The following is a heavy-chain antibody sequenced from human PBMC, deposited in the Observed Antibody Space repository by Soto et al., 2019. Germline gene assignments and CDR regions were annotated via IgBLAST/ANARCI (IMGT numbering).Heavy chain of an antibody. CDR2: IRSKTHSYAT. J-gene: IGHJ4*02. V-gene: IGHV3-73*02. D-gene: IGHD1-26*01. CDR1: GFTLSGSA. Sequence: EVQLVESGGGLVQPGESLKLSCAASGFTLSGSAVHWVRQASGKGLEWVGRIRSKTHSYATEYIASVKGRFTMSRDDSNNTAYLQMNGLKTDGTAVYYCTRSGGSYSFGYWGQGTLVTGSS. CDR3: TRSGGSYSFGY.